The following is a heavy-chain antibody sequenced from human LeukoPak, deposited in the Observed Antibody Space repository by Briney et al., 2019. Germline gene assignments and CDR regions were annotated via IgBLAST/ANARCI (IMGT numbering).Heavy chain of an antibody. V-gene: IGHV4-39*07. CDR2: IYYSGST. CDR1: GGSISSSSYY. CDR3: ARIYYYDSSGYYPYYYYYMDV. Sequence: SETLSLTCTVSGGSISSSSYYWGWIRQPPGKGLEWIGSIYYSGSTYYNPSLKSRVTISVDTSKNQFSLKLSSVTAADTAVYYCARIYYYDSSGYYPYYYYYMDVWGKGTTVTVSS. D-gene: IGHD3-22*01. J-gene: IGHJ6*03.